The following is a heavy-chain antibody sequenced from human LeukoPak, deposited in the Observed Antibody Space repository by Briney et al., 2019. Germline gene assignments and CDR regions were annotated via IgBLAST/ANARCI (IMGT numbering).Heavy chain of an antibody. D-gene: IGHD5-18*01. CDR3: ARGTKSGYSYGPNLDY. J-gene: IGHJ4*02. Sequence: ASVKVSCKASGGTFSSYAISWVRQAPGQGLEWMGGIIPIFGTANYAQKFQGRVTITADESTSTAYMELSSLRSEDTAVYYCARGTKSGYSYGPNLDYWGQGTLVTVSS. V-gene: IGHV1-69*13. CDR2: IIPIFGTA. CDR1: GGTFSSYA.